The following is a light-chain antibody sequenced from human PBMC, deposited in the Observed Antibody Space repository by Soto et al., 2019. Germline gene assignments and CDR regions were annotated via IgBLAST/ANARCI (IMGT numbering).Light chain of an antibody. CDR2: EVS. Sequence: VLTQPASVSGSPGQSITISCTGTSSDVGGYNYVSWYQQYPGKAPKLMIYEVSNRPSGVSNRFSGSKSGNTASLTISGLQAEDEADYYCSSYTSSSTLGFGSGTKVTVL. V-gene: IGLV2-14*01. CDR1: SSDVGGYNY. J-gene: IGLJ1*01. CDR3: SSYTSSSTLG.